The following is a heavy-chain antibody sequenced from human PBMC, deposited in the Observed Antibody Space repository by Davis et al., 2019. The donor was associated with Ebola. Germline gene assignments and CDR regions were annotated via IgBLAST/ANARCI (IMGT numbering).Heavy chain of an antibody. V-gene: IGHV1-18*01. J-gene: IGHJ5*02. CDR2: IGAYNGNT. Sequence: AASVKVSCKASGYTFTSYGISWVRQAPGQGLEWMGWIGAYNGNTNYAQKLQGRVTMTTDTSTSTAYMELRSLRSEDTAVYYCARDHGSSWNNWFDPWGQGTLVTVSS. D-gene: IGHD6-13*01. CDR1: GYTFTSYG. CDR3: ARDHGSSWNNWFDP.